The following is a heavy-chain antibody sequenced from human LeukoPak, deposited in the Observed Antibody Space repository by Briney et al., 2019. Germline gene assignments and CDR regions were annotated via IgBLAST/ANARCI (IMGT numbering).Heavy chain of an antibody. J-gene: IGHJ4*02. V-gene: IGHV3-11*04. CDR3: TKSRISFSGQADH. D-gene: IGHD5-12*01. CDR2: ISSSGSTI. CDR1: GFTFSDYY. Sequence: GGSLRLSCAASGFTFSDYYMSWIRQAPGKGLEWVSYISSSGSTIYYAGSVKGRFTISRDNAKNSLYLQMNSLRAEDTAVYYCTKSRISFSGQADHWGQGTLVTVSS.